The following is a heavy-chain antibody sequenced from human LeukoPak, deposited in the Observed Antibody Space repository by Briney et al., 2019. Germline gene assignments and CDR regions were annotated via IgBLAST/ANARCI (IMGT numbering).Heavy chain of an antibody. D-gene: IGHD2-2*01. CDR3: ARPYCSSTSCYWHYYYYMDV. CDR1: GFTFSSYS. J-gene: IGHJ6*03. Sequence: PGGSLRLSCAASGFTFSSYSMNWVRQAPGKGLEWVSSISSSSSYIYYADSVKGRFTISRDNAKNSLYLQMNSLRAEDTAVYYCARPYCSSTSCYWHYYYYMDVWGKGTTVTVSS. CDR2: ISSSSSYI. V-gene: IGHV3-21*01.